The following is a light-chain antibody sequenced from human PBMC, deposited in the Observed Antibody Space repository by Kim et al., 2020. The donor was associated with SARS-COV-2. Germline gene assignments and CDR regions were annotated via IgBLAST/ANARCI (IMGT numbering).Light chain of an antibody. CDR3: QQLSSYPVT. J-gene: IGKJ4*01. V-gene: IGKV1-9*01. Sequence: ISTSLAYNQQKPGKAPRLIIYSASILQSGVPSRFRGSAYGSDFTLTITNLQPEDFATYHCQQLSSYPVTFGGGTKVDIK. CDR2: SAS. CDR1: ISTS.